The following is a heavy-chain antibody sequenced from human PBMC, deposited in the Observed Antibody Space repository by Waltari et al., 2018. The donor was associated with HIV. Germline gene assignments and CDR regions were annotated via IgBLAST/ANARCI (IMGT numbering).Heavy chain of an antibody. V-gene: IGHV4-59*11. D-gene: IGHD6-19*01. CDR3: ARGGALAVTLDP. CDR2: IYYTGST. CDR1: GGSLNSHY. J-gene: IGHJ5*02. Sequence: QVQLQESGPGLVKPSETLSLTCTVSGGSLNSHYWSWIRQPPGKGLEWIGYIYYTGSTNYIPSLESRVTISVDTSRTQFSLKLSSVTAADTAVYYCARGGALAVTLDPWGQGTLVTVSS.